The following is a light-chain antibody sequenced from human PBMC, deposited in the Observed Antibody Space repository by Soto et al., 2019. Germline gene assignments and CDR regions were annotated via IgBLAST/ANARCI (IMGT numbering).Light chain of an antibody. J-gene: IGKJ3*01. CDR2: AAS. CDR1: LDIGHD. V-gene: IGKV1-17*01. CDR3: LQHNTHPFS. Sequence: DIQMTQSPSSLSASVGDRVTITCRASLDIGHDLGWYQQKPGKAPRRLIYAASSSENGVPSRFRGSGSGTEFILTITSLEPEDFATYYCLQHNTHPFSFGPGTKVDVK.